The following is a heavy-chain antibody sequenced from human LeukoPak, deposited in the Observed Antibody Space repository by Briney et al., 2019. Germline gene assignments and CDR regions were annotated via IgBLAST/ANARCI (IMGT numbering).Heavy chain of an antibody. J-gene: IGHJ4*02. V-gene: IGHV4-59*13. CDR3: ARDEYGDFQGFDF. D-gene: IGHD4-17*01. Sequence: SETLSLTCSVSGVSITSYYWNWIRQSPGKGLEWLGNIHSRGTTNYNPSLKSRVTLSLDTSKSQFALKVTSVTAADTAVYYCARDEYGDFQGFDFWGQGTRVTVSS. CDR2: IHSRGTT. CDR1: GVSITSYY.